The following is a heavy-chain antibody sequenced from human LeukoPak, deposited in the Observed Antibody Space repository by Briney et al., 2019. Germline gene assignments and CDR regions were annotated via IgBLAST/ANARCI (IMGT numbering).Heavy chain of an antibody. Sequence: PGGSLRLSCAASGFTFSSYSMNWARQAPGKGLEWVSSISSSSSYIYYADSVKGRFTISRDNAKNSLYLQMNSLRAEDTAVYYCASMTTSSGANDYWGQGTLVTVSS. CDR3: ASMTTSSGANDY. J-gene: IGHJ4*02. CDR1: GFTFSSYS. V-gene: IGHV3-21*01. CDR2: ISSSSSYI. D-gene: IGHD4-17*01.